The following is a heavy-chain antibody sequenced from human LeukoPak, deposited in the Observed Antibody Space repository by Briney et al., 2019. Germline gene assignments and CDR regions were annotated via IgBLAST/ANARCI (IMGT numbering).Heavy chain of an antibody. CDR1: GYSISSGYY. Sequence: PSETLSLTCAVSGYSISSGYYWGWIRQPPGKGLEWIGYIYYSGNTKYNPSLKSRVTISVDTSKNQFSLKLSSVTAADTAMYYCARHSSGWYPDYWGQGTLATVPS. CDR3: ARHSSGWYPDY. D-gene: IGHD6-19*01. V-gene: IGHV4-61*01. J-gene: IGHJ4*02. CDR2: IYYSGNT.